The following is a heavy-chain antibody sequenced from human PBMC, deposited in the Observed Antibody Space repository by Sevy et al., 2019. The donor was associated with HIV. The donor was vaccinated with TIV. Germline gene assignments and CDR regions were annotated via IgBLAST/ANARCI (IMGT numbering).Heavy chain of an antibody. CDR1: GFTFSSYG. J-gene: IGHJ5*02. CDR2: ISYDGSNK. Sequence: GGSLRLSCAASGFTFSSYGMHWVRQAPGKGLEWVAVISYDGSNKYYADSVKGRFTISRDNSKNTLYLQMNSLRAEDTAVYYCAKGPGRVVVVVAATRSYNWFDPWGQRTMVTVSS. CDR3: AKGPGRVVVVVAATRSYNWFDP. V-gene: IGHV3-30*18. D-gene: IGHD2-15*01.